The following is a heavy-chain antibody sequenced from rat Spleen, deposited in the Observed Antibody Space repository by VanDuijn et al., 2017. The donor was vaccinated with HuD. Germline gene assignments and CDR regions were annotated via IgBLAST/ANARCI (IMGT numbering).Heavy chain of an antibody. Sequence: QVQLKETGPGLVQPTQTLSITCTVSGFSLTSYYMQWVRQTPGKGLEWMGFIRSGGSTEYNSEFKSRLSISRDTSKNQVFLKMNSLKTEDTGVYYCAREVTTTRAMDAWGQGASVTVSS. CDR1: GFSLTSYY. CDR2: IRSGGST. CDR3: AREVTTTRAMDA. J-gene: IGHJ4*01. D-gene: IGHD1-10*01. V-gene: IGHV2-65*01.